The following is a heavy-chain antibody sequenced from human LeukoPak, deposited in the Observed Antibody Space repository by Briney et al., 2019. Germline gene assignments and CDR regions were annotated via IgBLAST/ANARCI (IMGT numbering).Heavy chain of an antibody. J-gene: IGHJ1*01. V-gene: IGHV4-39*07. CDR1: GGSISSSSSY. Sequence: PSETLSLTCSVSGGSISSSSSYWGWIRQPPGKGLEWIGSIYYSGSSFDNPALKSRVTISVDTSKNQFSLKLSSVTAADTAVYYCAREVRVRGWYRPAEYFQHWGQGTLVTVSS. CDR2: IYYSGSS. D-gene: IGHD6-19*01. CDR3: AREVRVRGWYRPAEYFQH.